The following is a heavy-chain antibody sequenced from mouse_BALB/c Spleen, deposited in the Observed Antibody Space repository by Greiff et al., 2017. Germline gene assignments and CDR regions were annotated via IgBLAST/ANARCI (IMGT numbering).Heavy chain of an antibody. CDR1: GFTFSSFG. CDR2: ISSGSSTI. V-gene: IGHV5-17*02. D-gene: IGHD1-2*01. CDR3: ARSTAGAFAY. Sequence: EVQLVESGGGLVQPGGSRKLSCAASGFTFSSFGMHWVRQAPEKGLEWVAYISSGSSTIYYADTVKGRFTISRDNPKNTLFLQMTSLRSEDTAMYYCARSTAGAFAYWGQGTLVTVSA. J-gene: IGHJ3*01.